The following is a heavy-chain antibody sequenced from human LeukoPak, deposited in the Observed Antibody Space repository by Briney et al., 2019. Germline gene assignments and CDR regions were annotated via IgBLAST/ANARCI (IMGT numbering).Heavy chain of an antibody. CDR3: ARVLVAATPFCDY. D-gene: IGHD1-26*01. CDR1: GFTFSDYY. V-gene: IGHV3-11*04. CDR2: ISSSSSTI. J-gene: IGHJ4*02. Sequence: GGSLRLSCAASGFTFSDYYMSWIRQAPGKGLEWVSYISSSSSTIYYADSVKGRFTISRDNAKNSLYLQMNSLRAEDTAVYYCARVLVAATPFCDYWGQGTLVTVSS.